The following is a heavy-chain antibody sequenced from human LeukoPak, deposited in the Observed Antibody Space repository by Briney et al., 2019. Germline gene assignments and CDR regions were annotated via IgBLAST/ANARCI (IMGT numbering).Heavy chain of an antibody. J-gene: IGHJ5*02. CDR1: GDSMSGYY. CDR3: ARHDNYPGFGRGFDP. Sequence: ASETLSLTCSVSGDSMSGYYWSWIRQPPGKGLEWIGYMYYSGTTNYNPSLKSRVTISADTSKNHFSLKLYSVTAADTAVCYCARHDNYPGFGRGFDPWGQGFLVTVTS. D-gene: IGHD3-10*01. V-gene: IGHV4-59*08. CDR2: MYYSGTT.